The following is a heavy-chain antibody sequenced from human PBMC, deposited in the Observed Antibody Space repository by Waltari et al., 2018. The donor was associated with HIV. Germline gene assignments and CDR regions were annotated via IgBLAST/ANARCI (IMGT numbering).Heavy chain of an antibody. CDR3: GIYSPAY. D-gene: IGHD2-15*01. CDR2: FHSRWAP. V-gene: IGHV4-61*02. CDR1: GDTFRNGVYF. J-gene: IGHJ4*02. Sequence: QVQLQESGPGLVKPSETLSLTCTISGDTFRNGVYFWSWIRQPAGKPLEWIGRFHSRWAPTYNPALSSRVTISADTSKNQLSLKVNSVTAADTATYYCGIYSPAYWGQGVPVTVSS.